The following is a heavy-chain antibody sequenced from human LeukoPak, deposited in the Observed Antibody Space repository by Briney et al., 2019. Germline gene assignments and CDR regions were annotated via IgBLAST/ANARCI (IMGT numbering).Heavy chain of an antibody. CDR3: ARLTIIAVAGTSDY. V-gene: IGHV4-39*01. CDR2: IYYSGST. CDR1: GGSISSSSYY. J-gene: IGHJ4*02. D-gene: IGHD6-19*01. Sequence: SETLSLTCTVSGGSISSSSYYWGWIRQPPGKGLEWIGSIYYSGSTYYNPSLKSRVTISVDTSKNQFSLRLSSVTAADTAVYYCARLTIIAVAGTSDYWGQGTLVPVSS.